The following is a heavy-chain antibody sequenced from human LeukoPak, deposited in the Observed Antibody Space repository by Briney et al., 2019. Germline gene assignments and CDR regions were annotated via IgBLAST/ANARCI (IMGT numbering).Heavy chain of an antibody. V-gene: IGHV1-2*02. Sequence: GASVKVSCKASGYTFTGYYMHWVRQAPGQGLEWMGWINPNSGGTNYAQKFQGRVTMTRDTSISTAYMELRSLRSDDTAVYYCARDGWIQLWPPHHDAFDIWGQGTMVTVSS. CDR3: ARDGWIQLWPPHHDAFDI. CDR2: INPNSGGT. D-gene: IGHD5-18*01. J-gene: IGHJ3*02. CDR1: GYTFTGYY.